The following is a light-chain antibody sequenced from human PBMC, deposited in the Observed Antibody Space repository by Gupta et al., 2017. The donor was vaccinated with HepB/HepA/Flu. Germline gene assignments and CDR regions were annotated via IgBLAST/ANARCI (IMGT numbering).Light chain of an antibody. J-gene: IGLJ2*01. CDR2: EVS. CDR3: CSYAGSSTFA. CDR1: SSDVGSYNL. Sequence: QSALTPPASVSGSPGQSITISCTGTSSDVGSYNLVSWYQQHPGKAPKLMIYEVSKRPSGVSNRFSGSKSGNTASLTISGLQAEDEADYYCCSYAGSSTFAFGGGTKLTVL. V-gene: IGLV2-23*02.